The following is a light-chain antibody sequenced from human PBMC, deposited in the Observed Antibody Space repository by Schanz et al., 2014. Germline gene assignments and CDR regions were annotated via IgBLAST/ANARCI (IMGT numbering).Light chain of an antibody. V-gene: IGLV2-14*03. J-gene: IGLJ3*02. CDR3: SSHTSSDNLV. CDR1: SSDIGAYKY. Sequence: QSALTQPASVSGSPGQSITISCTGTSSDIGAYKYVSWYQQHPGKAPKLMIYDVSNRPSGVSNRFSASKSGNTASLTISGLQAEDEADYYCSSHTSSDNLVFGGGTKLTVL. CDR2: DVS.